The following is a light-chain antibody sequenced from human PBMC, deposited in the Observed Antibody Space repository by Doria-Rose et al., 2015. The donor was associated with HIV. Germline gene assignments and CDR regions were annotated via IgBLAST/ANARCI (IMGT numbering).Light chain of an antibody. CDR2: EVN. CDR1: SNDVGSYNL. J-gene: IGLJ1*01. Sequence: QPVLTQSASVSGSPGQSITISCTGTSNDVGSYNLVSWYQQHPGKAPKLMIYEVNKRPSGVSYRFSGSKSGNTASLTISGLQAEDEADYYCCSYAGTPLVFGSGTKVTGL. V-gene: IGLV2-23*02. CDR3: CSYAGTPLV.